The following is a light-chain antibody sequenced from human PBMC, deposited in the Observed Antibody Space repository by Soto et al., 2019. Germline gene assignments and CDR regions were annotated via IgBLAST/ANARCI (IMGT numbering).Light chain of an antibody. V-gene: IGKV3-15*01. Sequence: EIVMTQSPATLSVSPGERATLSCRASQSVSSNLAGYQQNPGQAPRLLIYGASTRATGIPARFSGSGSGTEFTLTISSLQSEDYAVYYCHQYNNWPPWTFGQGTKVDIK. J-gene: IGKJ1*01. CDR1: QSVSSN. CDR3: HQYNNWPPWT. CDR2: GAS.